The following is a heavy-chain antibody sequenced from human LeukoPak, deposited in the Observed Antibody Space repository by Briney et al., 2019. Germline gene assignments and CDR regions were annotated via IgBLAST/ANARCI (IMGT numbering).Heavy chain of an antibody. V-gene: IGHV1-3*01. Sequence: ASVKVSCKASGYTFTSNYMHWVRQAPGQRLEWMGWINAGNGNTKYSQKFQGRVTITRDTSASTAYMELSSLRSEDTAVYYCAREGAGYSYGYLGFDYWGQGTLVTVSS. J-gene: IGHJ4*02. CDR2: INAGNGNT. CDR1: GYTFTSNY. CDR3: AREGAGYSYGYLGFDY. D-gene: IGHD5-18*01.